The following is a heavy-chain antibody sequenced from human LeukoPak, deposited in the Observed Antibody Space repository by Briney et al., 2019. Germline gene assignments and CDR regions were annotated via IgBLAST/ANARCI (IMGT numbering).Heavy chain of an antibody. D-gene: IGHD5-12*01. CDR2: ISGSGGST. J-gene: IGHJ4*02. V-gene: IGHV3-23*01. Sequence: GGSLRLSCAAAGFTFSSYAMSWVRQAPGKGLEWVSAISGSGGSTYYADSVKGRFNISRDHSKNTLYLQMNSLRAEDTAVYYCAKSLEALSIVATIPVDYWGQGTLVTVSS. CDR1: GFTFSSYA. CDR3: AKSLEALSIVATIPVDY.